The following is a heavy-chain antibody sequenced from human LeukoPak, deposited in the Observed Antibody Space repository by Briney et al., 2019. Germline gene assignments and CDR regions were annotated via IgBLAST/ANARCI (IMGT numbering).Heavy chain of an antibody. V-gene: IGHV3-30*02. CDR2: IWYDGSNK. D-gene: IGHD7-27*01. CDR3: ARGDWGMYYFDY. J-gene: IGHJ4*02. CDR1: GFTFSNYD. Sequence: GGSLRLSCAASGFTFSNYDMHWVRQAPGKGLDWVAFIWYDGSNKYHTDSVKGRFTISRDTSKNTVYLQMNSLRVEDTAVYYCARGDWGMYYFDYWGQGTLVTVSS.